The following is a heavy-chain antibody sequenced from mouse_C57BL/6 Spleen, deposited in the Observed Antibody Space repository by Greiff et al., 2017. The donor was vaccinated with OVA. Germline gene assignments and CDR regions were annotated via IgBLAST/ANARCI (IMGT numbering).Heavy chain of an antibody. J-gene: IGHJ4*01. Sequence: VQLVESGPELVKPGASVKLSCKASGYTFTSYDINWVKQRPGQGLEWIGWIYPRDGSTKYNEKFKGKATLTVDTSSSTAYMELHSLTSEDSAVYFCARNGAMDYWGQGTSVTVSS. CDR2: IYPRDGST. CDR3: ARNGAMDY. CDR1: GYTFTSYD. V-gene: IGHV1-85*01.